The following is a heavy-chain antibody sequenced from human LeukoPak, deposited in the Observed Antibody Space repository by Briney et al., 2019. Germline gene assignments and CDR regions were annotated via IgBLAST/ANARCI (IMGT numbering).Heavy chain of an antibody. CDR2: ISYSGST. CDR1: GGSMSSYY. J-gene: IGHJ2*01. CDR3: ARRGSGAGLEYYFDL. V-gene: IGHV4-59*08. D-gene: IGHD1-14*01. Sequence: SETLSLTCTVSGGSMSSYYWSWIRQPPGKGLEWVGYISYSGSTNYNPSLKKRLSISVGTYNNQFSPQLISVTAADTAVYYCARRGSGAGLEYYFDLWGRGTLVTVSS.